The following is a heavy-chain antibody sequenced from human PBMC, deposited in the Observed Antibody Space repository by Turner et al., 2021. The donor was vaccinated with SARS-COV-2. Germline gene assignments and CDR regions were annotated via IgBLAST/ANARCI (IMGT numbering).Heavy chain of an antibody. D-gene: IGHD4-4*01. CDR2: MNPNSGHT. Sequence: QVQLVQSEAEVKTPGASVTVSCKASVYNFTTYDINWVRQAAGQGLEWMGWMNPNSGHTAYAQKFQGRVTITRKTSISTVYMELSSLRSDDTAVYYCAGRDSNGYVGAFDMWGQGTMVTVSS. J-gene: IGHJ3*02. CDR3: AGRDSNGYVGAFDM. CDR1: VYNFTTYD. V-gene: IGHV1-8*03.